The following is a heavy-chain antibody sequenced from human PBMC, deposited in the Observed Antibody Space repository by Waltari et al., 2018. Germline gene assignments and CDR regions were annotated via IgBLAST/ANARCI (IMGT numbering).Heavy chain of an antibody. CDR2: INHSGST. CDR1: GGSFSGYY. Sequence: QVQLQQWGAGLLKPSETLSLTFAVYGGSFSGYYWSWIRQPPGKGLEWIGEINHSGSTNYNPSLKSRVTISVDTSKNQFSLKLSSVTAADTAVYYCARDGRELAQVYFDYWGQGTLVTVSS. J-gene: IGHJ4*02. V-gene: IGHV4-34*01. D-gene: IGHD1-26*01. CDR3: ARDGRELAQVYFDY.